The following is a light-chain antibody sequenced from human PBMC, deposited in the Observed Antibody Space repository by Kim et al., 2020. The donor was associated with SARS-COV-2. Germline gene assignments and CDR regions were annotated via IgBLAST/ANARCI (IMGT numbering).Light chain of an antibody. V-gene: IGKV1-17*03. CDR1: QGISNY. Sequence: SVGDRITITCRASQGISNYLVWFQQKPGKAPKRLIYVASSLQSGVPSRFSGSASGTEFALTISSLQPEDFATYYCLQHNTYPRLTFGGGTKVEIK. J-gene: IGKJ4*01. CDR3: LQHNTYPRLT. CDR2: VAS.